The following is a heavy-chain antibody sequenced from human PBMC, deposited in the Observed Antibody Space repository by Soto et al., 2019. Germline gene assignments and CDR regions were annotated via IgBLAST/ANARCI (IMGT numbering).Heavy chain of an antibody. V-gene: IGHV1-46*01. CDR3: ARESAGTLFYYSYYYGMDV. J-gene: IGHJ6*02. D-gene: IGHD6-13*01. Sequence: ASVKVSCKASGYTFTSYYMHWVRQAPGQGLEWMGLINASGGSTSYAQKFQGRVTMTRDTSTSTVYMELSSLRSEDTAVYYCARESAGTLFYYSYYYGMDVWGQGTTVTVSS. CDR1: GYTFTSYY. CDR2: INASGGST.